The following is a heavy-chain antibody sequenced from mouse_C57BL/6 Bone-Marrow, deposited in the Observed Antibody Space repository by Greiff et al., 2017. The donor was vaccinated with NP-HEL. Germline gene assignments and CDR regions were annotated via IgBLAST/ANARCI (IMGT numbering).Heavy chain of an antibody. J-gene: IGHJ1*03. CDR3: ARRKTGHWYFDV. V-gene: IGHV1-18*01. D-gene: IGHD3-1*01. Sequence: VQLQQSGPELVKPGASVKIPCKASGHTFTDYNMDWVKQSHGKSLEWIGDINPNNGGTIYNQKFKGKATLTVDKSSSTAYMELRSLTSEDTAVYYCARRKTGHWYFDVWGTGTTVTVSS. CDR1: GHTFTDYN. CDR2: INPNNGGT.